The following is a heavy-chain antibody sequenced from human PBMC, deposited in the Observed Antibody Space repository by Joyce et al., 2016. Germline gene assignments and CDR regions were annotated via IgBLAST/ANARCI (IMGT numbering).Heavy chain of an antibody. V-gene: IGHV4-59*01. D-gene: IGHD6-19*01. J-gene: IGHJ4*02. CDR3: ARGGSSGWTKGSLDW. CDR2: RYSSGRP. Sequence: QVQLQESGPGLVKPSETLSLTCTVSGVSISSYYWNWIRQSPGKGLEWIGYRYSSGRPDYHPALKNRVTLSIDASKNQFSLKLTSVTAADTAVYYCARGGSSGWTKGSLDWWGQGTLVTVSS. CDR1: GVSISSYY.